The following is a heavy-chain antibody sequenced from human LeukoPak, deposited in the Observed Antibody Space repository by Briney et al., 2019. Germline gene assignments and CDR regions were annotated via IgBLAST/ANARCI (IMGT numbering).Heavy chain of an antibody. CDR3: AKSDYSHDCSGYYGGGGFSDY. D-gene: IGHD3-22*01. CDR1: GFTFSSYG. J-gene: IGHJ4*02. Sequence: GGSLRLSCAASGFTFSSYGMSWVRQAPGKGLEWVSAISGSGGSTYYADSVKGRFTIFRDNSKNTLYLQMNSLRAEDTAVYYCAKSDYSHDCSGYYGGGGFSDYWGQGTLVTVSS. CDR2: ISGSGGST. V-gene: IGHV3-23*01.